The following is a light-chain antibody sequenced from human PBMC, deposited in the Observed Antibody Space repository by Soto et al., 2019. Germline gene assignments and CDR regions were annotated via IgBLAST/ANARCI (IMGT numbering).Light chain of an antibody. CDR3: ISYRGSDTSYV. CDR1: SSDIGSYNY. J-gene: IGLJ1*01. Sequence: QSVLTQPASVSGSPGQSITISCTGTSSDIGSYNYAAWYQQFPGKTPKLIIYEVRNRPSGVSFRFSGSKSGNTASLTISRLQAEDEADYYCISYRGSDTSYVFGTGTKVTVL. CDR2: EVR. V-gene: IGLV2-14*01.